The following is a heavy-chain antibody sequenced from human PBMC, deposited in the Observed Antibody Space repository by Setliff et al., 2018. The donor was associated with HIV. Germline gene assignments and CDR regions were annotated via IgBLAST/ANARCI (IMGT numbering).Heavy chain of an antibody. J-gene: IGHJ4*02. D-gene: IGHD3-22*01. CDR1: GFTFSSYG. CDR2: IWYDGSNK. CDR3: ARETMYDSRGYLSHYFDY. Sequence: GGSLRLSCAASGFTFSSYGMHWVRQAPGKGLEWVAVIWYDGSNKYYADSVKGRFTISRDNSKNTLYLQMNSLRAEDTAVYYCARETMYDSRGYLSHYFDYWARERRSPSPQ. V-gene: IGHV3-33*01.